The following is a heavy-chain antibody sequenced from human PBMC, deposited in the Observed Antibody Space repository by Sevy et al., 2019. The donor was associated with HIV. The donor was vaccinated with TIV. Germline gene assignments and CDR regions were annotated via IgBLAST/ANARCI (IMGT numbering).Heavy chain of an antibody. J-gene: IGHJ6*02. CDR2: ISYDGSDK. Sequence: GGSLRLSCAASGFTFSNYAMHWVRQAPGKGLEWVAVISYDGSDKYYADSVKGRFTISRDNSKNTLFLQMNSLRTEDTAVYYCARSSGWYSRDYYYYYAMDVWGQGIQVTVSS. CDR1: GFTFSNYA. V-gene: IGHV3-30-3*01. D-gene: IGHD6-19*01. CDR3: ARSSGWYSRDYYYYYAMDV.